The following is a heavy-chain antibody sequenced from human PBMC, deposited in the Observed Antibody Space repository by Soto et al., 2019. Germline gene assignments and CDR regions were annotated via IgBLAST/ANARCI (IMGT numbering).Heavy chain of an antibody. J-gene: IGHJ4*02. CDR1: GLTFSGYG. CDR2: ISGSGSTT. CDR3: VPLSRGLQSSPPRLDS. Sequence: EVQLLESGGGLVQPGGSLRLSCAASGLTFSGYGMSWVRQAPGTGLEWVSAISGSGSTTYYADSVKGRFTISRDDSKNILFLQMNRLRAEDTAVYYCVPLSRGLQSSPPRLDSWGQGTLVTVYS. D-gene: IGHD4-4*01. V-gene: IGHV3-23*01.